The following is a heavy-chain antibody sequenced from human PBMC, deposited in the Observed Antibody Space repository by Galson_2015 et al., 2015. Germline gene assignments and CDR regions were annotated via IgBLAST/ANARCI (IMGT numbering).Heavy chain of an antibody. CDR3: AKDIGSGDYGENTGPWFDP. CDR2: ISWNSGSI. J-gene: IGHJ5*02. CDR1: GFTFDDYA. V-gene: IGHV3-9*01. D-gene: IGHD4-17*01. Sequence: SLRLSCAASGFTFDDYAMHWVRQAPGKGLEWVSGISWNSGSIGYADSVKGRFTISSDNAKNSLYLQMNSLRAEDTALYYCAKDIGSGDYGENTGPWFDPWGQGTLVTVSS.